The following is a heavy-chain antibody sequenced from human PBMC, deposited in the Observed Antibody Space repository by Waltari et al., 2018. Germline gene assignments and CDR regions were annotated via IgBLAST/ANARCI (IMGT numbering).Heavy chain of an antibody. CDR2: INQHGSEK. J-gene: IGHJ4*02. CDR3: ARASLGALDY. D-gene: IGHD3-10*01. V-gene: IGHV3-7*01. Sequence: EVQLVESGGGLVQPGGSLRISCAASGFTFRNYWMSWVREAPGKGLEWEANINQHGSEKYYVDSVKGRFTISRDNANNSLYLQMNSLRAEDTAVYFCARASLGALDYWGQGTLVTVSS. CDR1: GFTFRNYW.